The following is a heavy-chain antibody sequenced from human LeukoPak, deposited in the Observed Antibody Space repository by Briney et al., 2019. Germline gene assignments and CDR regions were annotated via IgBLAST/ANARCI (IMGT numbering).Heavy chain of an antibody. D-gene: IGHD5-12*01. CDR2: TYYRSKWYS. Sequence: SQTLSLTCAISGDSVSSSTAAWNWIRQSPSRGLEWLGRTYYRSKWYSDFAEYVKSRITIDPDTSKNQFSLKLSSVTAADTAVYYCARRRGYSGYDLGYWGQGTLVTVSS. CDR3: ARRRGYSGYDLGY. CDR1: GDSVSSSTAA. J-gene: IGHJ4*02. V-gene: IGHV6-1*01.